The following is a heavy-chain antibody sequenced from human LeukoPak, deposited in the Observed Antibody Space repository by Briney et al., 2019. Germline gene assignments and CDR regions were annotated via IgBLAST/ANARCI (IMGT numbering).Heavy chain of an antibody. CDR3: ARLQDYYYYMDV. J-gene: IGHJ6*03. D-gene: IGHD4-11*01. Sequence: SETLSLTCTVSGYSITSSYFWGWIRQPPGKGLEWIGEINHSGSTNYNPSLKSRVTISVDTSKNQFSLKLSSVTAADTAVYYCARLQDYYYYMDVWGKGTTVTVSS. CDR1: GYSITSSYF. V-gene: IGHV4-38-2*02. CDR2: INHSGST.